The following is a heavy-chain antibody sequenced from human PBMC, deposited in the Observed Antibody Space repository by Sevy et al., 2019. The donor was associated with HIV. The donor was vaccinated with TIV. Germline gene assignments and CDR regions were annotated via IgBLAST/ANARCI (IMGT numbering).Heavy chain of an antibody. D-gene: IGHD2-2*02. Sequence: GGSLRLSCAASGFTFSSYAMSWVRQAPGKGLEWVSAIRGGGGSTYYADSVKGRFTISRDNSKNTLYLQMNSLRVEDTAVYYCAKVGYCSSTSCYSIYYGMDVWGQGTTVTVSS. CDR2: IRGGGGST. V-gene: IGHV3-23*01. J-gene: IGHJ6*02. CDR3: AKVGYCSSTSCYSIYYGMDV. CDR1: GFTFSSYA.